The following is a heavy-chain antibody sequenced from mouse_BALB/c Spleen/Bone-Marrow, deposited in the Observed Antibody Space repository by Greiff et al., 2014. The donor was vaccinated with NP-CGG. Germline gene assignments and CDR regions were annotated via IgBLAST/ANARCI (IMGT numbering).Heavy chain of an antibody. D-gene: IGHD2-1*01. CDR2: IWAGGST. J-gene: IGHJ4*01. V-gene: IGHV2-9*02. CDR3: ARGRGRNFYAMDY. CDR1: GFSLTSYG. Sequence: VQLVESGPGLVAPSQSLSITCTVSGFSLTSYGVHWVRQPPGKGLEWLGVIWAGGSTNYNSALMSRLSINKDNSKSQVFLKMNSLQTDDTAMYYCARGRGRNFYAMDYWGQGTSVTVSS.